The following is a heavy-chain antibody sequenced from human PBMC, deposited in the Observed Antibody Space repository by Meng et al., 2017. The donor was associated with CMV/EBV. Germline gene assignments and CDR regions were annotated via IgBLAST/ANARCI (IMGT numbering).Heavy chain of an antibody. V-gene: IGHV1-2*02. J-gene: IGHJ6*02. D-gene: IGHD6-19*01. Sequence: SVNVSCKASGFTFTGYYIHWVRQAPGQGLEWMGWIDPSSGGTNYAQRFQGRVTMIRDTSISTAYMELTRLRSGDTAVYYCARTAYNSGWWGGDYYLDMDVWGQGTTVTVSS. CDR3: ARTAYNSGWWGGDYYLDMDV. CDR1: GFTFTGYY. CDR2: IDPSSGGT.